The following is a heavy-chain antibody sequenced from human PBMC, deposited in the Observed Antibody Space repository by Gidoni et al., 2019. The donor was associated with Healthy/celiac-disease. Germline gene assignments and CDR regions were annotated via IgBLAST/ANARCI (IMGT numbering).Heavy chain of an antibody. CDR2: IYSGGST. D-gene: IGHD4-17*01. CDR3: ARSTTVETEFDY. V-gene: IGHV3-53*01. J-gene: IGHJ4*02. Sequence: EVQLVESGGGLIQPGGSLRLSCAASGFTVSRNYMSWVRQAPGKGLEWVAVIYSGGSTYYADSVKGRFTISRDNPKNTLYLQMNSLRAEDTAVYYCARSTTVETEFDYWGQGTLVTVSS. CDR1: GFTVSRNY.